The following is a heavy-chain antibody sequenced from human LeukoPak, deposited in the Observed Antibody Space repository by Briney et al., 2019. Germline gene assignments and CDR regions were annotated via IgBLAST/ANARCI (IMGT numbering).Heavy chain of an antibody. CDR3: ARWGVKVSFDY. CDR1: GYSFTSYW. V-gene: IGHV5-10-1*01. D-gene: IGHD3-16*01. CDR2: IDPSDSFN. Sequence: GESLRISCKGSGYSFTSYWISWVRQMPGKGLXWMGRIDPSDSFNNYRPSLQGHVTISVDKSISTAYLQWSSLKASDTAMYYCARWGVKVSFDYWGQGTLVTVSS. J-gene: IGHJ4*02.